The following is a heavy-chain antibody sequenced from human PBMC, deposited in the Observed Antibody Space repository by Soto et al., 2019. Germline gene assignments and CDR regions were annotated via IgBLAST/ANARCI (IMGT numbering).Heavy chain of an antibody. CDR3: ARDGEDDYGSVNYYGMDV. Sequence: QVQLVESGGGVVQPGRSLRLSCAASGFTFSSYGRHWVRQAPGKGLEWVAVIWYDGSNKYYADSVKGRFTISRDNSKNTLYLQMNSLRAEDTAVYYCARDGEDDYGSVNYYGMDVWGQGTTVTVSS. V-gene: IGHV3-33*01. CDR1: GFTFSSYG. J-gene: IGHJ6*02. CDR2: IWYDGSNK. D-gene: IGHD4-17*01.